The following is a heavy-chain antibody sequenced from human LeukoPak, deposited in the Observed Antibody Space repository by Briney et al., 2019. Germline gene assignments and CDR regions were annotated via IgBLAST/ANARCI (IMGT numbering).Heavy chain of an antibody. CDR3: ARQRIGYYYDTRGSSLFDY. D-gene: IGHD3-22*01. J-gene: IGHJ4*02. V-gene: IGHV4-59*08. CDR1: GGSISSYY. CDR2: IFDSGDT. Sequence: PSETLSLTCTVSGGSISSYYWSWIRQPPGKGLEWIGYIFDSGDTNYNPSLRSRVSISLDTSQNQFSLRLTSVTAADTAVYYCARQRIGYYYDTRGSSLFDYWGQGTLVTVSS.